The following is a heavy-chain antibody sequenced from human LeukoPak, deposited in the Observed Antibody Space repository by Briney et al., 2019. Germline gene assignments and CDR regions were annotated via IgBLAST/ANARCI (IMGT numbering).Heavy chain of an antibody. CDR3: AGEYCSGGTCRQGFDY. Sequence: EASVKVSCKASGYTFTAYYMHWVRQAPGQGPEYMGWINPDSGDTKPAQNFQGRVTLTRDTSISTAYMELSSLTSDDSAIYYCAGEYCSGGTCRQGFDYWGQGTLVTVSS. CDR2: INPDSGDT. D-gene: IGHD2-15*01. J-gene: IGHJ4*02. CDR1: GYTFTAYY. V-gene: IGHV1-2*02.